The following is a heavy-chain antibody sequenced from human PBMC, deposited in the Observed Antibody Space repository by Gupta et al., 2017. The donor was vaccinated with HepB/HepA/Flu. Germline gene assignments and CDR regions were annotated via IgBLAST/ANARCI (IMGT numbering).Heavy chain of an antibody. CDR2: ISYRGTT. D-gene: IGHD2-8*01. V-gene: IGHV4-30-4*01. Sequence: QVQLQESGPRLVKPAQTLSLTCNVSGGSVDSGDQYWSWVRQPPGKGLEWIGYISYRGTTYYKPSLRSRLTISLDTARNHFSLKLASVTAADTALYFCARPLTNIDAFDVGGRGTMVTVSS. CDR3: ARPLTNIDAFDV. J-gene: IGHJ3*01. CDR1: GGSVDSGDQY.